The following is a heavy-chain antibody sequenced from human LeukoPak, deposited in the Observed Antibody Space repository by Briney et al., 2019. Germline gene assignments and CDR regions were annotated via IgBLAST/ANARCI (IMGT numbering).Heavy chain of an antibody. J-gene: IGHJ4*02. CDR3: AGSIAYCGGDCYWNY. CDR1: GGSISSYY. Sequence: SETLSLTCTVSGGSISSYYWSWIRQPPGKGLEWIGYIYYSGSTNYNPSLKSRVTISVDTSKNQFSLKLSSVTAADTAVYYCAGSIAYCGGDCYWNYWGQGTLVAVSS. D-gene: IGHD2-21*01. CDR2: IYYSGST. V-gene: IGHV4-59*08.